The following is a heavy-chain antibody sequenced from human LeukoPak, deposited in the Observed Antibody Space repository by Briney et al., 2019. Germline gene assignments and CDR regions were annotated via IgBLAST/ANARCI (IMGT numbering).Heavy chain of an antibody. CDR3: ARDQWNQAFYYDSSGYYPDY. Sequence: GASVKVSCKASGYTFTCYYMHWVRQAPGQGLEWMGWINPNSGGTNSAQKFQGRVTITRDTSISTAYMELSRLRSDDTAMYYCARDQWNQAFYYDSSGYYPDYWGQGTLVTVSS. D-gene: IGHD3-22*01. CDR2: INPNSGGT. CDR1: GYTFTCYY. V-gene: IGHV1-2*02. J-gene: IGHJ4*02.